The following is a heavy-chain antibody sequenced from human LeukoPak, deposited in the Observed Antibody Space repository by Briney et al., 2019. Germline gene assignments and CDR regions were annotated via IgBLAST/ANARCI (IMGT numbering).Heavy chain of an antibody. CDR1: GGSISSTTYY. J-gene: IGHJ4*02. Sequence: PSETLSLTCIVSGGSISSTTYYWGWIRQPPGKGLEWIGSIYYSGSTWYNPSLESRVTMSIDTSKNHLSLELTSVTAADTAMYYCTRESGAFSPFGFWGQGTLVTVSS. V-gene: IGHV4-39*07. CDR2: IYYSGST. CDR3: TRESGAFSPFGF. D-gene: IGHD1-26*01.